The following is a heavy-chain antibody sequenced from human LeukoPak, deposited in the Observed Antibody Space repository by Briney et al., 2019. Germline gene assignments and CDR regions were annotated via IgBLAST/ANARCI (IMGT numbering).Heavy chain of an antibody. V-gene: IGHV3-30*18. CDR2: ISYDGSNK. J-gene: IGHJ4*02. Sequence: GGSLRLSCAASGFTFSSYSMNWVRQAPGKGLEWVAVISYDGSNKYYADSVKGRFTISRDNSKNTLYLQMNSLRAEDTAVYYCAKAPSRGGSYWGQGTLVTVSS. CDR3: AKAPSRGGSY. D-gene: IGHD5-24*01. CDR1: GFTFSSYS.